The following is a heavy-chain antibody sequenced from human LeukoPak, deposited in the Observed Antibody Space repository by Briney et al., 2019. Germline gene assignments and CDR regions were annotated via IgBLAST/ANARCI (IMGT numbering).Heavy chain of an antibody. D-gene: IGHD4-17*01. CDR2: ISYDGSNK. Sequence: PGGSLRLSCAASGFTFSSYGMHWVRQAPGKGLEWVAVISYDGSNKYYADSVKGRFTISRDNSKNTLYLQMNSLRAEDTAVYYCARSYYGGFLTPIYYFDYWGQGTLVTVSS. CDR1: GFTFSSYG. J-gene: IGHJ4*02. V-gene: IGHV3-30*03. CDR3: ARSYYGGFLTPIYYFDY.